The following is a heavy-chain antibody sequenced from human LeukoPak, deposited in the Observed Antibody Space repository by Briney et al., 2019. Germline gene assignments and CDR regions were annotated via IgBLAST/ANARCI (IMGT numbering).Heavy chain of an antibody. V-gene: IGHV1-69*10. CDR1: GGTFSSYA. J-gene: IGHJ4*02. CDR3: ARAPASQFGGLIVILAY. CDR2: IIPILGIA. Sequence: SVKVSCKASGGTFSSYAISWVRQAPGQGLEWMGRIIPILGIANYAQKFQGRVTITADKSTSTAYMELSSLRSEDTAVYYCARAPASQFGGLIVILAYWGQGTLVTVSS. D-gene: IGHD3-16*02.